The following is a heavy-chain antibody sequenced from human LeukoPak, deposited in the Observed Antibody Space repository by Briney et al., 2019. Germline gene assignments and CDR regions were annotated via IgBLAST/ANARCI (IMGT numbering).Heavy chain of an antibody. CDR3: ARPQDSSGYTAFDY. D-gene: IGHD3-22*01. V-gene: IGHV5-51*01. CDR2: IYPGDSDT. J-gene: IGHJ4*02. Sequence: TGESLKISCKGSGYSFTSYWIGWVRQLPGKGLEWMGIIYPGDSDTRYSPSFQGQVTISADKSISTAYLQWSSLKASDTAMYYCARPQDSSGYTAFDYWGQGTLVTVSS. CDR1: GYSFTSYW.